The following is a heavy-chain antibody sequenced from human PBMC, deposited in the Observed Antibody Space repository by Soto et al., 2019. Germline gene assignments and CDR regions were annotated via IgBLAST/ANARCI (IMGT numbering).Heavy chain of an antibody. J-gene: IGHJ6*02. CDR3: ARDRDRNEYYYYYGMDV. CDR2: ISSSSSYI. Sequence: EVQLVVSGGGLVKPGGSLRLSCAASGFTFSSYSMNWVRQAPGKGLEWVSSISSSSSYIYYADSVKGRFTISRDNAKNSLYLQMNSPRAEDTAVYYCARDRDRNEYYYYYGMDVWGPGTTVTVSS. CDR1: GFTFSSYS. V-gene: IGHV3-21*01. D-gene: IGHD1-1*01.